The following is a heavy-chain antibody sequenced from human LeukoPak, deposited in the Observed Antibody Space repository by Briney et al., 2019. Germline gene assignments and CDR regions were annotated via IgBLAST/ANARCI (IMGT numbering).Heavy chain of an antibody. D-gene: IGHD5-24*01. Sequence: SVKVSRKASGGTLYIYTITWVRQAPGQGLEWMGRITPIFGTTDYAQKFQDRVTITADKSTHTAYMELSGLRSEDTAVYFCATEASGRDGYNDAFDIWGQGTMVAVSS. CDR2: ITPIFGTT. V-gene: IGHV1-69*08. CDR3: ATEASGRDGYNDAFDI. CDR1: GGTLYIYT. J-gene: IGHJ3*02.